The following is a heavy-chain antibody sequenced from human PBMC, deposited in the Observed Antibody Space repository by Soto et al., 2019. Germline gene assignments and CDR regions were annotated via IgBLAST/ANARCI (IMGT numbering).Heavy chain of an antibody. V-gene: IGHV3-23*01. CDR2: ISGSGGST. Sequence: GGSLRLSCAASGFTFSSYAMSWVRQAPGKGLEWVSAISGSGGSTYYADSVKGRFTISRDNSKNTLYLQMNSLRAEDTAVYYCAKSSAWEGYCSSTSCFRDAFDIWGQGTMVTVSS. CDR3: AKSSAWEGYCSSTSCFRDAFDI. CDR1: GFTFSSYA. J-gene: IGHJ3*02. D-gene: IGHD2-2*01.